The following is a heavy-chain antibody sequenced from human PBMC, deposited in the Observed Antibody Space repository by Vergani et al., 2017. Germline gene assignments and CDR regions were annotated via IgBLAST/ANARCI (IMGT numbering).Heavy chain of an antibody. D-gene: IGHD2-15*01. CDR3: AGVVAATGDAFDI. CDR2: IYYSGST. CDR1: GGSISSYY. Sequence: QVQLQESGPGLVKPSETLSLTCTVSGGSISSYYWSWIRQPPGKGLEWIGYIYYSGSTNYNPSLKSRVTIPVDTSKNQFSLKLSSVTAADTAVYYCAGVVAATGDAFDIWGQGTMVTVSS. J-gene: IGHJ3*02. V-gene: IGHV4-59*01.